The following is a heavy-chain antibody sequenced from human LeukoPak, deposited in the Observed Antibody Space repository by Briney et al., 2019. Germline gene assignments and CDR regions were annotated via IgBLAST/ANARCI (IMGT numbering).Heavy chain of an antibody. CDR3: ARVLRPMASQYYFDY. Sequence: ASVKVSCKASGYTFTSYGISWVRHAPGQGLEWMGWISAYNGNTNYAQRLQGRVTMTTDTSTSTAYMELRSLRSDDTAVYYCARVLRPMASQYYFDYWGQGTLVTVSS. CDR1: GYTFTSYG. D-gene: IGHD3-10*01. V-gene: IGHV1-18*01. J-gene: IGHJ4*02. CDR2: ISAYNGNT.